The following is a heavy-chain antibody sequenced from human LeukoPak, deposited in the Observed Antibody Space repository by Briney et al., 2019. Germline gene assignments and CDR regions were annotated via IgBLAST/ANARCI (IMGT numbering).Heavy chain of an antibody. V-gene: IGHV3-15*07. D-gene: IGHD5-12*01. Sequence: PGGSLRLSCAASGFTFSNAWMNWVRQAPGKGLEWVGRIKGKTDGGTTDYAAPVKGRFTISRDDSKNTLYLQMNSLKTEDTAVYYCTTGYSGYDYEGNYWGQGTLVTVSS. CDR2: IKGKTDGGTT. CDR1: GFTFSNAW. CDR3: TTGYSGYDYEGNY. J-gene: IGHJ4*02.